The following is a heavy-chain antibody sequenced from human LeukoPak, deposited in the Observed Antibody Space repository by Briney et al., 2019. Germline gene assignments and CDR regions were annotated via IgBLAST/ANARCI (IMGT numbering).Heavy chain of an antibody. CDR1: GFTFSSYA. J-gene: IGHJ4*02. Sequence: GGSLRLSCAASGFTFSSYAMSWVRQAPGKGLEWVSAISGSESSTYYADSVRGRFTISRDNSKNTLYLQMYSLRSEDTAVYYCAKVPTSFYTASWGFDNWGQGTLVTVSS. CDR3: AKVPTSFYTASWGFDN. D-gene: IGHD5-18*01. CDR2: ISGSESST. V-gene: IGHV3-23*01.